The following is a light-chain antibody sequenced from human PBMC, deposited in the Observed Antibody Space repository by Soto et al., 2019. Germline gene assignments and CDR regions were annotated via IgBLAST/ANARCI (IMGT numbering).Light chain of an antibody. CDR1: QSVSSSY. CDR3: QQYGSSPTT. J-gene: IGKJ1*01. V-gene: IGKV3-20*01. Sequence: IVVTKSPGTLSLSPWERATLSCRASQSVSSSYLAWYQQKPGQAPRLLIYGASSRATGIPDRFSGSGSGTDFTLTISRLEPEDFAVYYCQQYGSSPTTVGQGTKVDIK. CDR2: GAS.